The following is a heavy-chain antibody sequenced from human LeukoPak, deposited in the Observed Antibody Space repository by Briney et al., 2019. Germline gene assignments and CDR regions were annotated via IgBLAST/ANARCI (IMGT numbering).Heavy chain of an antibody. Sequence: PSETLSLTCTVSGGSISSYYWSWIRQPPGKGLEWIGYIYTSGSTNYNPSLKSRVTISVDTSRNQFSLKLSSVTAADTAVYYCASGSIYSYYYYYMDVWGKGTTVTVSS. CDR2: IYTSGST. CDR3: ASGSIYSYYYYYMDV. V-gene: IGHV4-4*09. CDR1: GGSISSYY. D-gene: IGHD6-13*01. J-gene: IGHJ6*03.